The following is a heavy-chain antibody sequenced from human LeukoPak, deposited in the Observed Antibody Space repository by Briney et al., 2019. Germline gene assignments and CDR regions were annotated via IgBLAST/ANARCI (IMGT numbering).Heavy chain of an antibody. CDR3: ARASGSGYYWRNWFDP. V-gene: IGHV1-69*15. CDR1: GGTFSSYA. D-gene: IGHD3-22*01. J-gene: IGHJ5*02. CDR2: TIPIFGTA. Sequence: SVKVSCKASGGTFSSYAISWVRQAPGQGLEWMGRTIPIFGTANYAQKFQGRVTITADESTSTAYMELSSLRSEDTAVYYCARASGSGYYWRNWFDPWGQGTLVTVSS.